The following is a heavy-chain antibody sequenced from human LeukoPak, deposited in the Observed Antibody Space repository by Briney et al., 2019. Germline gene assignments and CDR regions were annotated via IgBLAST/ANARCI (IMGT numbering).Heavy chain of an antibody. Sequence: GGSLRLSCAASGFTFSSYSMNWIRQAPGKGLEWVSYISSSSSTIYYADSVKGRFTISRDNAKNSLYLQMNSLRAEDTAVYYCARDRGRDYDFWSGYSNIDYWGQGTLVTVSS. J-gene: IGHJ4*02. D-gene: IGHD3-3*01. CDR1: GFTFSSYS. V-gene: IGHV3-48*04. CDR2: ISSSSSTI. CDR3: ARDRGRDYDFWSGYSNIDY.